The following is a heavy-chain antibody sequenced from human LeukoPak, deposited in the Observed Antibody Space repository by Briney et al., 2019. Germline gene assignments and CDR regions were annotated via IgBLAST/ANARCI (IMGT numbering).Heavy chain of an antibody. V-gene: IGHV1-46*01. D-gene: IGHD2-2*01. Sequence: ASVKVSCKASGYTFTSYYMHWVRQAPGQGLEWMGIISPSGGSTSYAQKFQGRVTMTRDTSTSTVYMELSSLRSEDTAVYYCASEDIVVVPAARALDYWGQGTLVTVSS. CDR1: GYTFTSYY. CDR2: ISPSGGST. J-gene: IGHJ4*02. CDR3: ASEDIVVVPAARALDY.